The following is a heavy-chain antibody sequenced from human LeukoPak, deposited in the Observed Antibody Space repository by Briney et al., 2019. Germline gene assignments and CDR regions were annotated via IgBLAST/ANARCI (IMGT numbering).Heavy chain of an antibody. D-gene: IGHD6-13*01. CDR3: ARSIAAAGKGRYFQH. J-gene: IGHJ1*01. CDR2: ISSSSSYI. Sequence: PGRSLRLSCAASGFTFSSYSMNWVRQAPGKGLEWVSSISSSSSYIYYADSVKGRFTISRDNAKNSLYLQMNSLRAEDTAVYYCARSIAAAGKGRYFQHWGQGTLVTVSS. CDR1: GFTFSSYS. V-gene: IGHV3-21*01.